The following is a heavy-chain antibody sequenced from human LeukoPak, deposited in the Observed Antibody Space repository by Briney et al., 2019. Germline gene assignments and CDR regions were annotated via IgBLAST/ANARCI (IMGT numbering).Heavy chain of an antibody. CDR2: IYTSGST. CDR3: ARVSPIAVAGSSYYYAMDV. D-gene: IGHD6-19*01. Sequence: SETLSLTCTVSGGSISSYYWSWIRRPAGKGLEYIGRIYTSGSTNYNPSLKSRVAMSVDTSRNQFSLKLSSVTAADTAVYYCARVSPIAVAGSSYYYAMDVWGQGTTVTVSS. J-gene: IGHJ6*02. V-gene: IGHV4-4*07. CDR1: GGSISSYY.